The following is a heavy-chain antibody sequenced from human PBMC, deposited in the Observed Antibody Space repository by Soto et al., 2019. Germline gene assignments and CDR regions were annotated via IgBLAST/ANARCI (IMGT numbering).Heavy chain of an antibody. Sequence: PSVKVSCKASGYTFTGYYMHWVRQAPGQGLEWMGWINPNSGGTNYAQKFQGWVTMTRDTSISTAYMELSRLRSDDTAVYYCARGYCSGGSCRGAFDIWGQGTMVTVSS. D-gene: IGHD2-15*01. CDR1: GYTFTGYY. CDR2: INPNSGGT. J-gene: IGHJ3*02. CDR3: ARGYCSGGSCRGAFDI. V-gene: IGHV1-2*04.